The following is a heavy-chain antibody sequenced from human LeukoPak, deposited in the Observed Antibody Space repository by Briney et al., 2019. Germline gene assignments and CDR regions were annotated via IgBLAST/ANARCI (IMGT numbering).Heavy chain of an antibody. CDR3: ARMYDSSGYPYYGMDV. D-gene: IGHD3-22*01. CDR1: GGSISSGSYY. Sequence: SETLSLTCTVSGGSISSGSYYWSWIRQPAGKGLEWIGRIYTSGSTNYNPSLKSRVTISVDTSKNQFSLKLSSVTAADTAVYYCARMYDSSGYPYYGMDVWGQGTTVTVSS. J-gene: IGHJ6*02. V-gene: IGHV4-61*02. CDR2: IYTSGST.